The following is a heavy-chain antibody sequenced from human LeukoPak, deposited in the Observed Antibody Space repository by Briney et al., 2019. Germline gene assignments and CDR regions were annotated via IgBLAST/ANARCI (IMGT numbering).Heavy chain of an antibody. J-gene: IGHJ5*02. V-gene: IGHV3-30*02. CDR3: AKGLGWPPPNWFDP. CDR1: GFTFDDYG. CDR2: IRYDGSNK. Sequence: HPGGSLRLSCAASGFTFDDYGMSWVRQAPGKGLEWVAFIRYDGSNKYYADSVKGRFTISRDNSKNTLYLQMNSLRAEDTAVYYCAKGLGWPPPNWFDPWGQGTLVTVSS. D-gene: IGHD6-19*01.